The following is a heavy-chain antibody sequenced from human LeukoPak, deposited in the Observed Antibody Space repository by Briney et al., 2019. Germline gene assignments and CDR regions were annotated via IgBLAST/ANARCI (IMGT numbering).Heavy chain of an antibody. Sequence: SAKVSCKASGGTFSSYAISWVRQAPGQGLEWMGGIIPIFGTANYAQKFQGRVTITTDESTSTAYMELSSLRSEDTAVYYCARDHSSSSWYRWFDPWGQGTLVTVSS. V-gene: IGHV1-69*05. D-gene: IGHD6-13*01. CDR3: ARDHSSSSWYRWFDP. CDR2: IIPIFGTA. CDR1: GGTFSSYA. J-gene: IGHJ5*02.